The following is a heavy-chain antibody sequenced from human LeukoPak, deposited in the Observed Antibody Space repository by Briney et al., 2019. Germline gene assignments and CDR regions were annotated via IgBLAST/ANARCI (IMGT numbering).Heavy chain of an antibody. D-gene: IGHD6-13*01. CDR1: GYTFTGYY. CDR2: INPNSGGT. V-gene: IGHV1-2*02. CDR3: ARDPGIDIAAAVSFDY. Sequence: ASVKVSCKASGYTFTGYYMHWVRQAPGQGLEWMGWINPNSGGTNYAQKFQGRVTMTRDTSISTAYMELSRLRSDDTAVYYCARDPGIDIAAAVSFDYWGQGTLVTVSS. J-gene: IGHJ4*02.